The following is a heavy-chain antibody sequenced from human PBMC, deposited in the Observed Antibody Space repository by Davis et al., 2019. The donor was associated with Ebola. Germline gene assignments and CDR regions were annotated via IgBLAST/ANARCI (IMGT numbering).Heavy chain of an antibody. CDR3: ARAGGSCSGGSCYQSYYYYYGMDV. Sequence: PGGSLRLSCAASGFTFSSYAMSWVRQAPGKGLEWVSAISGSGGSTYYADSVKGRFTISRDNSKNTLYLQMNSLRAEDTAVYYCARAGGSCSGGSCYQSYYYYYGMDVWGQGTTVTVSS. CDR2: ISGSGGST. D-gene: IGHD2-15*01. CDR1: GFTFSSYA. J-gene: IGHJ6*02. V-gene: IGHV3-23*01.